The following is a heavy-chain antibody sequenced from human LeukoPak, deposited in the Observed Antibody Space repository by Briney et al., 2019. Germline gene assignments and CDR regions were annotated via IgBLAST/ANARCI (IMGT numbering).Heavy chain of an antibody. Sequence: GASVKVSCKASGGTFSSYAISWVRQAPGQGLEWMGRIIPIFGTANYAQKFQGRVTITTDESTSTAYMELSSLRSEDTAVYFCARCRDGYNSGAFDIWGQGTMVTVSS. J-gene: IGHJ3*02. V-gene: IGHV1-69*05. CDR1: GGTFSSYA. D-gene: IGHD5-24*01. CDR2: IIPIFGTA. CDR3: ARCRDGYNSGAFDI.